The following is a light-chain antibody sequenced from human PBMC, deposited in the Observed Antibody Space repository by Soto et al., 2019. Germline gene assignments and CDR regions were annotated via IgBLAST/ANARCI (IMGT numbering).Light chain of an antibody. CDR2: EVS. V-gene: IGLV2-14*01. J-gene: IGLJ1*01. CDR1: TNDVGNYNY. CDR3: SSYTSSSTL. Sequence: QSALTQPASVSGSPGQSITISCTGTTNDVGNYNYVSWYQQHPGKAPKLMIYEVSDRPSGISSRFSGSKSSNTASLTISGLQTEDEADYYCSSYTSSSTLFGTGTKLTVL.